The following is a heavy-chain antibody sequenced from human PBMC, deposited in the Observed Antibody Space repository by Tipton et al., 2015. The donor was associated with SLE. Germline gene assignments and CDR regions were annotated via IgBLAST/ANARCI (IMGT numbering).Heavy chain of an antibody. D-gene: IGHD3-3*01. V-gene: IGHV4-38-2*01. Sequence: TLSLTCAVSGYSISSGYYWGWIRQPPGKGLEWIGSIYHSGSTYYNPSPKSRVTISVDTSKNQFSLKLSSVTAADTAVYYCARVRKITIFGVPKGDYFDYWGQGTLVTVSS. CDR3: ARVRKITIFGVPKGDYFDY. CDR2: IYHSGST. J-gene: IGHJ4*02. CDR1: GYSISSGYY.